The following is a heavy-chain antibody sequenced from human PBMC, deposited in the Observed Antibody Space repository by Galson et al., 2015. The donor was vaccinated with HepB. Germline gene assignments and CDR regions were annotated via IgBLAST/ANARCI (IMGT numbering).Heavy chain of an antibody. D-gene: IGHD3-22*01. V-gene: IGHV1-69*04. CDR2: IIPTLGIA. J-gene: IGHJ4*02. Sequence: SVKVSCKASGGTFSSYAINWVRQAPGQGLEWMGRIIPTLGIANYAQKFQGRVTITADKSTSTAYMELSSLRSEDTAVYYCARGEVHYDDSSGYYWGYWGQGTLVTVSS. CDR1: GGTFSSYA. CDR3: ARGEVHYDDSSGYYWGY.